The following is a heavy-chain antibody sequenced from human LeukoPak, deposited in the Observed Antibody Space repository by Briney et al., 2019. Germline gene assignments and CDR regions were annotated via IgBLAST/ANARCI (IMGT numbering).Heavy chain of an antibody. Sequence: GGSLRLSCAASGFTFNNYGMHWVRQAPDKGLEWVAVIWYDGSNKYYADSVKGRFTISRDNSENTLYLQMNSLRAEDTAEYYCARTNERYSNYNLFDYWGQGTLVTVSS. D-gene: IGHD4-11*01. CDR1: GFTFNNYG. J-gene: IGHJ4*02. V-gene: IGHV3-33*01. CDR2: IWYDGSNK. CDR3: ARTNERYSNYNLFDY.